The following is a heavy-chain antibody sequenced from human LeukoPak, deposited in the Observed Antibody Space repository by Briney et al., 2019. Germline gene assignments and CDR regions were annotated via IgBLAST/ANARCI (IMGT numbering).Heavy chain of an antibody. CDR3: ARGGRGTATYLAYYYYMDV. V-gene: IGHV4-34*01. D-gene: IGHD4-11*01. Sequence: SETLSLTCAVYGGSFSDYYWTWIRQAPGKGLEWIGEINHSGGTNYNPSLKSRLTISVDTSMNQFSLKLTSVTAADTAVYYCARGGRGTATYLAYYYYMDVWGKGTTVTVSS. CDR2: INHSGGT. J-gene: IGHJ6*03. CDR1: GGSFSDYY.